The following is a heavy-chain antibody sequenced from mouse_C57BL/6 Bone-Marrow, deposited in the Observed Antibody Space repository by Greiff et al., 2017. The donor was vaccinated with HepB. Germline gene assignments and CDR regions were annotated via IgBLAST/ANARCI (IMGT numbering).Heavy chain of an antibody. CDR3: RYDGYDEFAY. V-gene: IGHV2-2*01. CDR1: GFSFTSYG. J-gene: IGHJ3*01. D-gene: IGHD2-2*01. CDR2: IWSGGST. Sequence: QVQLQQSGPGLVQPSQCLSISCTVSGFSFTSYGIHWVRQSPGKGLEWLGVIWSGGSTDYNAAFISRLSISKDNSKSQVFFKMNSLQADDTAIYYSRYDGYDEFAYWGQGTMVTVSA.